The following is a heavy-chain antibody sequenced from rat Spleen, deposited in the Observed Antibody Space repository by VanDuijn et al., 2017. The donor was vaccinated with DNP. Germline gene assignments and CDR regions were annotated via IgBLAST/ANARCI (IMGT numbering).Heavy chain of an antibody. D-gene: IGHD1-12*02. V-gene: IGHV5-31*01. Sequence: EVQLVESGGDLVQPGRSLKLSCVASGFRFSYYWMTWIRHVPGKGLEWVASLTNGGGTNYRDSVKGRFTISRDNAKNTLYLQMDSLRSEDSATYYCARHDYAGRNDYYAMDAWGQGTSVTVSS. J-gene: IGHJ4*01. CDR2: LTNGGGT. CDR1: GFRFSYYW. CDR3: ARHDYAGRNDYYAMDA.